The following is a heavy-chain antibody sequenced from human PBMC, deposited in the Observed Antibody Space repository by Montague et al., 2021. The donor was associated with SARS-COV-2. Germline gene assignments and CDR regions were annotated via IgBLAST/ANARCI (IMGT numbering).Heavy chain of an antibody. CDR3: ASPGGIYGVPPLAFDY. CDR1: GFTFSSYS. CDR2: ISSSSSYI. J-gene: IGHJ4*02. V-gene: IGHV3-21*01. Sequence: SLRLSCAASGFTFSSYSMNWVRQAPGKGLEWVSSISSSSSYIYYADSVKGRFTISRDNAKNSLYLQMNSLRAEDTAVYYCASPGGIYGVPPLAFDYWGQGTLVTVSS. D-gene: IGHD4-17*01.